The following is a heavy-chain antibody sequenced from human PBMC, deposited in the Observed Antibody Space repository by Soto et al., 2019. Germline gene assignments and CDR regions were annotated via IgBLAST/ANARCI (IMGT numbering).Heavy chain of an antibody. Sequence: QVQLQQWGAGLLKPSETLSLTCAVSGGSLGGFHWSWIRQPPGKGLEWIGEISRSGSTNYGPSLKSRVTMAMDTSRNQVSLNLSSVTDEDTAVYYCARGRTAALIETRLFRVLFDLWGHGNLVTVSS. V-gene: IGHV4-34*01. CDR3: ARGRTAALIETRLFRVLFDL. J-gene: IGHJ4*01. D-gene: IGHD3-10*01. CDR2: ISRSGST. CDR1: GGSLGGFH.